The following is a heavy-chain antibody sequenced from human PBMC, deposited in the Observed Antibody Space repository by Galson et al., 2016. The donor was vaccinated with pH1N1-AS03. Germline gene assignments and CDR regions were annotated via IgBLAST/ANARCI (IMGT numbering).Heavy chain of an antibody. V-gene: IGHV4-39*07. CDR2: VSARGTT. J-gene: IGHJ6*02. Sequence: SETLSLTCSVSGASVSHYASYWGWIRQAPGKGLEWIATVSARGTTYHNPSLDSRLTISLDTSKNHFSLTLTSVTAADTAMYYCAGGVRVDCGRELCYSGMDVWGQGATVTVSS. CDR1: GASVSHYASY. CDR3: AGGVRVDCGRELCYSGMDV. D-gene: IGHD3-10*02.